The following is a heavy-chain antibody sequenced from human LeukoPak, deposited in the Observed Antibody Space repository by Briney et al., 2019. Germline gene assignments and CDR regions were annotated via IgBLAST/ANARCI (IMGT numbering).Heavy chain of an antibody. Sequence: ASVKVSCKASGGTFSIYATYRVRQAPGQGLGWMGGTNPIYGTANYAQKFQGRVTITTDESTSTAYMELSSLRSEDTAVYFCARDQGGAILTNDLGWFDRWGQGTLVTVSS. V-gene: IGHV1-69*05. CDR1: GGTFSIYA. CDR3: ARDQGGAILTNDLGWFDR. CDR2: TNPIYGTA. J-gene: IGHJ5*02. D-gene: IGHD3-10*01.